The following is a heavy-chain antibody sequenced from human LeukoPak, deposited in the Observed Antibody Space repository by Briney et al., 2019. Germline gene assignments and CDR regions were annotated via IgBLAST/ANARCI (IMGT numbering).Heavy chain of an antibody. CDR1: GGSISSYS. J-gene: IGHJ4*02. D-gene: IGHD4-17*01. V-gene: IGHV4-59*01. CDR2: IYYSGST. CDR3: AKVYYGDYLRFDY. Sequence: PSETLSLTCTVSGGSISSYSWTWIRQPPGKGLEWIGYIYYSGSTNYNPSLKSRVTMSVDTSKNQFSLNLSSVTAADTAVYYCAKVYYGDYLRFDYWGPETLVTVSS.